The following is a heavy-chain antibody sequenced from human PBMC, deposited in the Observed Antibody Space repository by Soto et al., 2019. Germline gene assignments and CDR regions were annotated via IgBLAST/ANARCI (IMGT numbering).Heavy chain of an antibody. CDR1: GGFISSGGYY. D-gene: IGHD1-1*01. CDR3: VRDGTKTLRDWFDP. Sequence: LSLTCTVSGGFISSGGYYWSWIRQHPGKGLEWIGRIYATGTTDYNPSLKSRVMMSVDTSKKQFSLKLRSVTAADTAVYYCVRDGTKTLRDWFDPWGQGISVTVSS. CDR2: IYATGTT. J-gene: IGHJ5*02. V-gene: IGHV4-61*02.